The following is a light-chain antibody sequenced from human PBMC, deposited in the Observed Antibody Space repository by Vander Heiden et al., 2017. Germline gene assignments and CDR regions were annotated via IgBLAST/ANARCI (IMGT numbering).Light chain of an antibody. Sequence: SLESGVPSRFSGSGAGTDFTLTISSRQPEDFETYYCQQCNRDRPSFFFGGGTKVEIK. J-gene: IGKJ4*01. CDR3: QQCNRDRPSFF. V-gene: IGKV1-13*02.